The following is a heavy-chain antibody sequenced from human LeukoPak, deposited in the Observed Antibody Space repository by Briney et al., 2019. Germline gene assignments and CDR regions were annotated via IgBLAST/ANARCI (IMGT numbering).Heavy chain of an antibody. CDR2: INHSGST. V-gene: IGHV4-39*07. CDR3: ARTRGTRPGKAVVRSITVPFDY. CDR1: GGSISSSSYN. Sequence: PSETLSLTCTVSGGSISSSSYNWGRIRQPPGKGLEWIGEINHSGSTNYNPSLKSRVTISVDTSKNQFSLKLRSVTAADTAVYYCARTRGTRPGKAVVRSITVPFDYWGQGTLVTVSS. D-gene: IGHD5-12*01. J-gene: IGHJ4*02.